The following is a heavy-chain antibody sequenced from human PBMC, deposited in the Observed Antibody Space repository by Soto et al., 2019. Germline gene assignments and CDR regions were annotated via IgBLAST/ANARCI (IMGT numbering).Heavy chain of an antibody. Sequence: PGGSLRLSCAASGFTFSDYYMSWIRQAPGKGLEWVSYISSSSSYTNYADSVKGRFTISRDNAKNSLYLQMNSLRAEDTAVYYCARGGACSGGSCYRKKNNWFDPWGQGILVTVSS. J-gene: IGHJ5*02. CDR1: GFTFSDYY. CDR2: ISSSSSYT. CDR3: ARGGACSGGSCYRKKNNWFDP. D-gene: IGHD2-15*01. V-gene: IGHV3-11*06.